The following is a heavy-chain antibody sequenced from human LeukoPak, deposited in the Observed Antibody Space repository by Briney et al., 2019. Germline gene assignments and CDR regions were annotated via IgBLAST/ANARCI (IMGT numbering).Heavy chain of an antibody. CDR3: AKGKVNHDGALDA. J-gene: IGHJ3*01. D-gene: IGHD2-21*01. CDR2: ISGYGGTT. V-gene: IGHV3-23*01. CDR1: GFTFSSYA. Sequence: GGSLRLSCAASGFTFSSYAMSWVRQAPGKGLEWVSGISGYGGTTYHADSVEGRFTISRDNSKNTLYLQMNSLRAEDTAVYYCAKGKVNHDGALDAWGQGTLVTVSS.